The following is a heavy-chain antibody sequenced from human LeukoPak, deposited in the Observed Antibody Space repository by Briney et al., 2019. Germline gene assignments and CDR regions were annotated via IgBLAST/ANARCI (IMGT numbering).Heavy chain of an antibody. CDR2: INNDGSIT. CDR3: AKGQVVPATILDY. CDR1: GFTFSSYW. Sequence: PGGSLRLSCAASGFTFSSYWMHWVRQDPGKGLVWVSHINNDGSITNHADSVKGRFTISRDNSKNSLYLQMNSLRTEDTALYYCAKGQVVPATILDYWGQGTLVTVSS. V-gene: IGHV3-74*01. D-gene: IGHD2-2*01. J-gene: IGHJ4*02.